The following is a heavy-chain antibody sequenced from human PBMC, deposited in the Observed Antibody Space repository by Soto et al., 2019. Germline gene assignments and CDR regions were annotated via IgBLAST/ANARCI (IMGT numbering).Heavy chain of an antibody. CDR2: INPSGGST. J-gene: IGHJ4*02. V-gene: IGHV1-46*01. CDR3: ARVRRSSGYYYGY. CDR1: GYTFTSYC. Sequence: ASVKVSCKASGYTFTSYCLHWVRQAPGQGLEWMGIINPGQGLAWMGIINPSGGSTSYAQKFQGRVTMTRDTSTSTVYMELSSLRSEDTAVYYCARVRRSSGYYYGYWGQGTPGHRLL. D-gene: IGHD3-22*01.